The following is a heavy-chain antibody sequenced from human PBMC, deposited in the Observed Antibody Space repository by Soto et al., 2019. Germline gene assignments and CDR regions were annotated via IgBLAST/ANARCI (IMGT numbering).Heavy chain of an antibody. D-gene: IGHD6-19*01. CDR1: GYTFSGHY. Sequence: QVQLVQSGAEVKKPGALVRVSCKASGYTFSGHYMHWIRQAPGQGPEWLGWINANSGDTDRAPKFQDRLTMTRDTSISTAYMELSRLRSDDTAVYYCARGGALDGTSPPFNHWGQGTLVTVSS. CDR3: ARGGALDGTSPPFNH. CDR2: INANSGDT. J-gene: IGHJ4*02. V-gene: IGHV1-2*02.